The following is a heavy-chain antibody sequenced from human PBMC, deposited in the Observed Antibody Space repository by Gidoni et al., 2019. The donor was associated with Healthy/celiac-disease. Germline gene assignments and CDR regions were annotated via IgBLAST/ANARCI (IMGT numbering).Heavy chain of an antibody. V-gene: IGHV3-33*01. CDR2: IWYDGSNK. CDR1: GFTFSSYG. J-gene: IGHJ4*02. CDR3: AREGVSSGWVYYFDY. D-gene: IGHD6-19*01. Sequence: QVQLVESGGGVVQPGRSLRLSCAASGFTFSSYGMHWVRQAPGKGLVGGAVIWYDGSNKCYADSVEGRVTISRDNSKNTLYLQMNSLRAEDTAVYYCAREGVSSGWVYYFDYWGQGTLVTVSS.